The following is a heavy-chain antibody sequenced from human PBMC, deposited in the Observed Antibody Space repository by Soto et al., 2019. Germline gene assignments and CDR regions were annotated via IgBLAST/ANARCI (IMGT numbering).Heavy chain of an antibody. CDR1: GYSFTSYW. CDR2: IYPGDSDT. Sequence: PGESLKISCKGSGYSFTSYWIGWVRQMPGKGLEWMGIIYPGDSDTRYSPSFQGQVTISADKSISTAYLQWSSLKASDTAMYYCARQGVDTAITSHHRYYYYYYGMDVWAQRTTVTGSS. D-gene: IGHD5-18*01. CDR3: ARQGVDTAITSHHRYYYYYYGMDV. V-gene: IGHV5-51*01. J-gene: IGHJ6*02.